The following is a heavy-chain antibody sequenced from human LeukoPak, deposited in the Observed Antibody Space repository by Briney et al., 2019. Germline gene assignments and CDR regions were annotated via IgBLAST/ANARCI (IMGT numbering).Heavy chain of an antibody. CDR2: ISGSGGST. J-gene: IGHJ6*03. Sequence: GGSLRLSCAASGFTFNSYAMSWVRQAPGKGLEWVSAISGSGGSTYYADSVKGRFTISRDNAKNSLYLQMNSLRAEDTAVYYCASSVVVVPAALPNYMDVWGKGTTVTVSS. CDR1: GFTFNSYA. D-gene: IGHD2-2*01. V-gene: IGHV3-23*01. CDR3: ASSVVVVPAALPNYMDV.